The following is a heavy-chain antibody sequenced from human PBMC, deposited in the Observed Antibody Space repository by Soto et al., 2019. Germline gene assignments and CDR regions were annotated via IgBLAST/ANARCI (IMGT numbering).Heavy chain of an antibody. CDR2: IYHSGTT. J-gene: IGHJ5*02. D-gene: IGHD6-13*01. V-gene: IGHV4-59*12. CDR1: GGSISSYY. CDR3: ARDRGIGAAGS. Sequence: QVRDRVSEVGHLSETLSLTCTVSGGSISSYYWSWIRQPPGKGLEWIGEIYHSGTTNYNPSLKSRVTISVDKSKNQFSLKLTSVTAADTAVYYCARDRGIGAAGSWGQGILVTVSS.